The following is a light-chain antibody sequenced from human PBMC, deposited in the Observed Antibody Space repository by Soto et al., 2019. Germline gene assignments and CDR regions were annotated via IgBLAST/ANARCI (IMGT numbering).Light chain of an antibody. CDR2: GTS. Sequence: EIVLTQSPGTLSLSPGERATLSCRASQSVSSSYLAWCQQKPGQAPRLLIYGTSSRATAIPDRFSGSGSGTDFTLTISRLEPEDFAVCYCQQYGSSSWTFGQGTKVDIK. V-gene: IGKV3-20*01. J-gene: IGKJ1*01. CDR1: QSVSSSY. CDR3: QQYGSSSWT.